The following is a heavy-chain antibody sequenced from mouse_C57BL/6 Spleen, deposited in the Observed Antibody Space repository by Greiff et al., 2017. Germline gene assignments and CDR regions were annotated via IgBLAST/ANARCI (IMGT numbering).Heavy chain of an antibody. Sequence: EVHLVESGGDLVKPGGSLKLSCAASGFTFSSYGMSWVRQTPDKRLEWVATISSGGSYTYYPDSVKGRFTISRDNAKNTLYLSMSSLKSEDTAMYYCARHWAMVTTTDYYAMDYWGQGTSVTVSS. CDR1: GFTFSSYG. D-gene: IGHD2-2*01. J-gene: IGHJ4*01. CDR3: ARHWAMVTTTDYYAMDY. CDR2: ISSGGSYT. V-gene: IGHV5-6*01.